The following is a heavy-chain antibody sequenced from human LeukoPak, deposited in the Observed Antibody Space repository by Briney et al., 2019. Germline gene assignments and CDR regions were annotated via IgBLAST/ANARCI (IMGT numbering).Heavy chain of an antibody. CDR2: ISWDSGSI. V-gene: IGHV3-9*01. D-gene: IGHD6-25*01. Sequence: GGSLRLSCAASGFTFDDYAMHWVRQAPGKGLEWVSGISWDSGSIGYADSVKGRFTISRDNAKNSLYLQMNSLRAEDTALYYCAKDFGSGWPYYFDYWGQGTLVTVSS. J-gene: IGHJ4*02. CDR1: GFTFDDYA. CDR3: AKDFGSGWPYYFDY.